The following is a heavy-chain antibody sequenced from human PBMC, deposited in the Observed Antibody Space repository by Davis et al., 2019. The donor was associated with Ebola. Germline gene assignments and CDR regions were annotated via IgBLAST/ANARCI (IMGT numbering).Heavy chain of an antibody. V-gene: IGHV3-7*01. CDR2: IKQDGSEK. J-gene: IGHJ4*02. D-gene: IGHD1-26*01. CDR3: ARQDGSYLTYFDY. CDR1: GFTFSSYW. Sequence: GESLKISCAASGFTFSSYWMSWVRQAPGKGLEWVANIKQDGSEKYYVDSVKGRFTISRDNAKNSLYLQMNSLRAEDTAVYYCARQDGSYLTYFDYWGQGTLVTVSS.